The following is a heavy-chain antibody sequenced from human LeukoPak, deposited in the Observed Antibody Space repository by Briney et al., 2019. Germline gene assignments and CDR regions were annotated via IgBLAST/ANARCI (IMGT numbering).Heavy chain of an antibody. CDR1: GASISPYY. CDR2: IYYSGST. V-gene: IGHV4-59*01. CDR3: ARDLGVMVRAFDI. J-gene: IGHJ3*02. D-gene: IGHD5-18*01. Sequence: SETLSLTCTVSGASISPYYWSWIRQPPGKRLEWIGYIYYSGSTSSNPSLKSRVTISVDTSKNQISLKLSSVTAADTAVYYCARDLGVMVRAFDIWGQGTMVTVSS.